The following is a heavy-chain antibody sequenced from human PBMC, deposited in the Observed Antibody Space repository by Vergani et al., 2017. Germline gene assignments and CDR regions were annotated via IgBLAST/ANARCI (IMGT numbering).Heavy chain of an antibody. CDR1: GDSIISRSYY. CDR3: ASGKYYSDSSSHFRGRYFYG. V-gene: IGHV4-39*01. Sequence: QMQLQESGPGLVKASETLSLTCTVSGDSIISRSYYLGWIRQPPGKGLEWIGSIYNSGNGDSSSSLKSRVTISADTSKNQFSLRLTSVTAADTAVYYCASGKYYSDSSSHFRGRYFYGWGGGTLVTVPS. CDR2: IYNSGNG. D-gene: IGHD3-16*01. J-gene: IGHJ2*01.